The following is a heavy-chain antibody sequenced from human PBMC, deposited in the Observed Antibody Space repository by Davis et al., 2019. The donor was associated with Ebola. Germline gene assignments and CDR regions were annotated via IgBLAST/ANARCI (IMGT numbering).Heavy chain of an antibody. Sequence: SETLSLTCTVSGGSISSYYWGWIRQPPGKGLEWIGNIYYSGSTYYNPSLKSRVTISVDTSKIQFSLKLSSVTAADTAVYYCARQHYYYYYMDVWGKGTTVTVSS. V-gene: IGHV4-39*07. J-gene: IGHJ6*03. CDR2: IYYSGST. CDR1: GGSISSYY. CDR3: ARQHYYYYYMDV.